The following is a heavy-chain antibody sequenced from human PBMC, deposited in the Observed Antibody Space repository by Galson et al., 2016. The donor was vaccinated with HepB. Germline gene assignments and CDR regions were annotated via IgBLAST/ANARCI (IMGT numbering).Heavy chain of an antibody. D-gene: IGHD3-10*01. J-gene: IGHJ6*02. CDR3: AKGLVTDSSGTYWGVYKFHGMDV. V-gene: IGHV3-23*01. CDR2: ISGNGYRT. CDR1: GFTFDRYA. Sequence: SLRLSCAASGFTFDRYAMTWVRQAPGKGLEWVSSISGNGYRTYYADSVKGRFTISRDRWKNVLYLEMRSLRAEDTAVFYCAKGLVTDSSGTYWGVYKFHGMDVWGHGSTVTVS.